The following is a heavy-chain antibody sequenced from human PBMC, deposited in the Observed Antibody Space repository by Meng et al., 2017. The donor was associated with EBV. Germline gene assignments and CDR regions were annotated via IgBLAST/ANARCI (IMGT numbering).Heavy chain of an antibody. D-gene: IGHD2-15*01. V-gene: IGHV1-8*01. Sequence: VRLGRCGAEVKSPWASWNVPGKASGYNFTSYDINWVRQATGQGLWWRGWMNPNSGNTGYAQKFQGRVTMTRNTSISTAYMELSSMRSEDTAVYYCARGRGVYCSGGSCYPGWFDPWGQGTLVTVSS. CDR2: MNPNSGNT. J-gene: IGHJ5*02. CDR1: GYNFTSYD. CDR3: ARGRGVYCSGGSCYPGWFDP.